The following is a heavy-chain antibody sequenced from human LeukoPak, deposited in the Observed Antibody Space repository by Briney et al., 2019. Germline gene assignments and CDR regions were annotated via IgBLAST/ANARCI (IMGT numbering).Heavy chain of an antibody. CDR2: IYPGDSDT. CDR1: GYSFTSYW. J-gene: IGHJ4*02. Sequence: GESLKTSCKGSGYSFTSYWIGWVRQMPGKGLGWMGIIYPGDSDTRYSPSFQGQVTISADKSISTAYLQWSSLKASDTAMYYCARHQRLDYYDSRGEFDYWGQGTLVTVSS. V-gene: IGHV5-51*01. CDR3: ARHQRLDYYDSRGEFDY. D-gene: IGHD3-22*01.